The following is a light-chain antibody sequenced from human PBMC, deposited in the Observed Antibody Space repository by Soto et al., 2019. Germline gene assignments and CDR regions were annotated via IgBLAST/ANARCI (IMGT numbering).Light chain of an antibody. CDR2: KVS. J-gene: IGKJ2*02. CDR3: MQGTHWPLGT. Sequence: VVMTQSPLSLPVTLGQPASISCRSSQSLVYSDGHTYLNWFQQRPGQSPRRLIYKVSNRDSGVPDRFSGSGSGTDFTLNISRVEAEDVGVYYCMQGTHWPLGTIGQGTKLEIK. CDR1: QSLVYSDGHTY. V-gene: IGKV2-30*01.